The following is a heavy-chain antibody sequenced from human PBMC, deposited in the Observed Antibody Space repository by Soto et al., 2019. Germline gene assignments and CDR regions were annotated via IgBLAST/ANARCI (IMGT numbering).Heavy chain of an antibody. D-gene: IGHD3-10*01. V-gene: IGHV2-26*01. CDR1: GFSLSNARMG. CDR2: IFSNDEK. Sequence: QVTLKESGHVLVKPTETLTLTCTVSGFSLSNARMGVSWIRQPPGKALEWLAHIFSNDEKSYSKSLKSRLTISKDTSKSQVVLTMTNMDPVDTATYYCARISSLLWFGEWGDVWGQGTTVTVSS. CDR3: ARISSLLWFGEWGDV. J-gene: IGHJ6*02.